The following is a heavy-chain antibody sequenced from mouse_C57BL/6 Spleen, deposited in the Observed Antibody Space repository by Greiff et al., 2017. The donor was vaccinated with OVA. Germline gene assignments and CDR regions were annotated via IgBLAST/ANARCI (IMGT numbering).Heavy chain of an antibody. D-gene: IGHD1-1*01. CDR2: IDPEDGET. CDR1: GYNIKDYY. Sequence: VQLQQSGAELVKPGASVKLSCTASGYNIKDYYMHWVKQRPEQGLEWIGRIDPEDGETKYAPKFQGKATITADTSANTAYLQLSSLTSEDTAGDYCARVVLRWWYFDVWGTGTTVTVSS. J-gene: IGHJ1*03. V-gene: IGHV14-2*01. CDR3: ARVVLRWWYFDV.